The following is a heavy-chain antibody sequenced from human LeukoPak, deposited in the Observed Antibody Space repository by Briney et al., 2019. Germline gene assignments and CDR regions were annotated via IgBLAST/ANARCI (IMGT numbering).Heavy chain of an antibody. CDR2: ISSSSSYI. CDR3: ARATIFGWFDP. CDR1: GFTFSSYS. J-gene: IGHJ5*02. V-gene: IGHV3-21*01. D-gene: IGHD3-9*01. Sequence: GGSLRLSCAASGFTFSSYSMYWVRQAPGNGLEWVSSISSSSSYIYYADSVKGRFTISRDNAKNSLYLQMNSLRAEDTAVYYCARATIFGWFDPWGQGTLVTVSS.